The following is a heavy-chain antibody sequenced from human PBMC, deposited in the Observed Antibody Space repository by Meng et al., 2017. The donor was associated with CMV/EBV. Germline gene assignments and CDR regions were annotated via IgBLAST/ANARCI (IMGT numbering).Heavy chain of an antibody. D-gene: IGHD6-13*01. CDR2: ISSSGITI. CDR3: ARDDWQQLDAFDN. CDR1: GFTFSDYY. J-gene: IGHJ3*02. V-gene: IGHV3-11*01. Sequence: GESLKISCAASGFTFSDYYMSWIRQAPGKGLEWVSYISSSGITIYYADSVKGRFTISRDNAKNSLYLQMNSLRAEDTAVYYCARDDWQQLDAFDNWGQGTMVTVSS.